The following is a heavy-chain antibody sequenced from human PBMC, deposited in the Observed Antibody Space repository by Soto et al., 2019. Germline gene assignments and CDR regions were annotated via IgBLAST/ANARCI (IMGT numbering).Heavy chain of an antibody. D-gene: IGHD2-2*01. J-gene: IGHJ4*02. V-gene: IGHV1-69*01. CDR1: GGTFSSYA. CDR2: IIPIFGTA. Sequence: QVQLVQSGAEVKKPGSSVKVSCKASGGTFSSYAISWVRQAPGQGVEWMGGIIPIFGTANYAQKFQGRVTITGDESTLKAYMERSSVGSEDTAVYYCAFLRGIVVGGDYWGQGTLVTVSS. CDR3: AFLRGIVVGGDY.